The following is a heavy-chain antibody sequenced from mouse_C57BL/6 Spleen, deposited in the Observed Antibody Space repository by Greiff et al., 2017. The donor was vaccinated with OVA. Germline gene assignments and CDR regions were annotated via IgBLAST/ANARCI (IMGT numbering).Heavy chain of an antibody. CDR2: IDPSDSET. D-gene: IGHD2-2*01. CDR1: GYTFTSYW. J-gene: IGHJ2*01. CDR3: ARGGIYYGYDRGYYFDY. V-gene: IGHV1-52*01. Sequence: VQLQQPGAELVRPGSSVKLSCKASGYTFTSYWMHWVKQRPIQGLEWIGNIDPSDSETHYNQKFKDKATLTVDKSSSTAYMQLSSLTSEDSAVYYCARGGIYYGYDRGYYFDYWGQGTTLTVSS.